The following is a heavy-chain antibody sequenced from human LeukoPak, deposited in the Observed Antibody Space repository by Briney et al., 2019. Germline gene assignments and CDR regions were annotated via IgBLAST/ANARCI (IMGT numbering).Heavy chain of an antibody. CDR1: GVSLSSYY. CDR2: IHNSGST. CDR3: ARGNWFDP. Sequence: SETLSLTCTVSGVSLSSYYWSWIRQPAGKGLEWIGRIHNSGSTNYNPSLSSRVTMSVDTSNNQFSLNLTSVTAADTAVYYCARGNWFDPWGQGTLVTVSS. J-gene: IGHJ5*02. V-gene: IGHV4-4*07.